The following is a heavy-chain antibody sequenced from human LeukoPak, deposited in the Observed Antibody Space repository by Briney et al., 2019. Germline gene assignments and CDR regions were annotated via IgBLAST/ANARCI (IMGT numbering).Heavy chain of an antibody. CDR2: IKQDGGEK. CDR1: GFPFSSYW. CDR3: ATEDYYYYYGMDV. J-gene: IGHJ6*02. V-gene: IGHV3-7*04. Sequence: GGSLRLSCAASGFPFSSYWMSWVRQAPGKGLEWVANIKQDGGEKFYVDSVKGRFTISRDNAKNSLYLQMNSLRAEDTAVYYCATEDYYYYYGMDVWGQGTTVTVSS.